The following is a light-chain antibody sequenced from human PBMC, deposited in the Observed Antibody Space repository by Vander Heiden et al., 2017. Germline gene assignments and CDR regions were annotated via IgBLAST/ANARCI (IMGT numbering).Light chain of an antibody. V-gene: IGLV1-40*01. CDR3: QSYDSSLSAHVV. CDR1: SSNIGAGYD. Sequence: QSVLTQPRSVSGAPGQSVTISCTGSSSNIGAGYDVHWYQQLPGTAPKLLIYGNSNRPSGVPDRFSGSKSGTSASLAITGLQAEDEADYYCQSYDSSLSAHVVFGGGTKLTVL. CDR2: GNS. J-gene: IGLJ2*01.